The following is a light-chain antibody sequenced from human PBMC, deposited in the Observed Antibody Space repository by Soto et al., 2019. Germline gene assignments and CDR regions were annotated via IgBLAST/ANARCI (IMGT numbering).Light chain of an antibody. CDR2: EVS. V-gene: IGLV2-8*01. CDR3: NSSAGSNNWV. J-gene: IGLJ3*02. CDR1: SSDVGGYNY. Sequence: QSALTQPPSASGSPGQSVTISCTGTSSDVGGYNYVSWYQQHPGKVPKLMIYEVSKRPSGVPDRFSGSKYGNTASLTVSGLQAEEEAVYYCNSSAGSNNWVFGGGTPLTVL.